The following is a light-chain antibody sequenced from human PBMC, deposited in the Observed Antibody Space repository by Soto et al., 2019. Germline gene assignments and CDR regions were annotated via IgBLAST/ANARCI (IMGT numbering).Light chain of an antibody. V-gene: IGKV3-15*01. CDR3: KQYNNWPL. CDR1: QSVSSN. J-gene: IGKJ4*01. CDR2: GAS. Sequence: EIVMTQSPATLSVSPGERATLSCRASQSVSSNLAWYQQKPGQAPRLLIYGASTRATGIPARFSGSGSGTEFTLTISSLQSEDFAVYYCKQYNNWPLFGGGTKV.